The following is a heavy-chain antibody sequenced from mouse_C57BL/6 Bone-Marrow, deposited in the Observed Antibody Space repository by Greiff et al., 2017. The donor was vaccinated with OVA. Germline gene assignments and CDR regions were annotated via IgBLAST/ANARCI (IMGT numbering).Heavy chain of an antibody. D-gene: IGHD3-2*02. J-gene: IGHJ2*01. V-gene: IGHV1-26*01. Sequence: EVQLQQSGPELVKPGASVNISCKASGYTFTDYYMNWVKQSHGKSLEWIGDINPNNGGTSYNQKFKGKATLTVDKSSSTAYMELRSLTSEDAAVYYCARSSGLDYWGRGTTLTVSS. CDR2: INPNNGGT. CDR3: ARSSGLDY. CDR1: GYTFTDYY.